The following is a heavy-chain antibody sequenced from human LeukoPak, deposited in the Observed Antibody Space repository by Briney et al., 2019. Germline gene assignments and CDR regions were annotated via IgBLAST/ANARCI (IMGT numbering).Heavy chain of an antibody. CDR1: ADSLSSGGHY. V-gene: IGHV4-31*03. Sequence: PSRTLSLTCTVSADSLSSGGHYWAWIRQLPGKGLESIGFIHHSGSSRHNPSLKDRVAISVDASRKQFALRLSSVTAADTAIYYCARGGNRFGGFDLDYWGQGIQVIVSS. J-gene: IGHJ4*02. CDR3: ARGGNRFGGFDLDY. CDR2: IHHSGSS. D-gene: IGHD3-10*01.